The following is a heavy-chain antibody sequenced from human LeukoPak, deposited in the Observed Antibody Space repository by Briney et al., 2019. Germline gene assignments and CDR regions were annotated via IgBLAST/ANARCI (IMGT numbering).Heavy chain of an antibody. D-gene: IGHD4-17*01. J-gene: IGHJ6*02. CDR3: ARDSVPTYGDYDTVGSSYYYYGMDV. V-gene: IGHV3-33*08. Sequence: PGGSLRLSCAASGFTFSSYAMHWVRQAPGKGLEWVAVIWYDGSNKYYADSVKGRFTISRDNSKNTLYLQMNSLRAEDTAVYYCARDSVPTYGDYDTVGSSYYYYGMDVWGQGTTVTVSS. CDR1: GFTFSSYA. CDR2: IWYDGSNK.